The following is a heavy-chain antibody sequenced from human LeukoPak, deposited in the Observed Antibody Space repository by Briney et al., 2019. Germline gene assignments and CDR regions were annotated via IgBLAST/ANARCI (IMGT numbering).Heavy chain of an antibody. CDR2: INHSGST. V-gene: IGHV4-34*01. J-gene: IGHJ3*02. CDR1: GGSFSGYY. D-gene: IGHD6-19*01. Sequence: SETLSLTCAVYGGSFSGYYWSWIRQPPGKGLEWIGEINHSGSTNYNPSLKSRVTISVDTSKNQFSLKLSSVTAADTAVYYCARELQWLVRPTDAFDIWGQGTMVTVSS. CDR3: ARELQWLVRPTDAFDI.